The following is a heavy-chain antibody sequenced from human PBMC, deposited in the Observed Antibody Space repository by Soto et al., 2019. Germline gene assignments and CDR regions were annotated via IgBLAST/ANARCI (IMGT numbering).Heavy chain of an antibody. J-gene: IGHJ1*01. D-gene: IGHD3-22*01. CDR3: ARRGLDYYDSSRYH. CDR1: GYTFTSYG. CDR2: ISAYNGNT. V-gene: IGHV1-18*01. Sequence: QVQLVQSGAEVKKPGASVKVSCKASGYTFTSYGISWVRQAPGQGLEWMGWISAYNGNTNHAQKLPARLTITTHTSTSTSYMELRCLRSDDTAVYYCARRGLDYYDSSRYHWGQGTLVTVSS.